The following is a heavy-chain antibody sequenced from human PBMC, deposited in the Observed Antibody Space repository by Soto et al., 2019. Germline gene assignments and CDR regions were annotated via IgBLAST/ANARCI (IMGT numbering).Heavy chain of an antibody. J-gene: IGHJ5*02. CDR3: ARDDCSSTSCYRHNWFDP. CDR2: IYHSGST. V-gene: IGHV4-38-2*02. D-gene: IGHD2-2*01. CDR1: GYSISSGYY. Sequence: LTCAVSGYSISSGYYWGWIRQPPGKGLEWIGSIYHSGSTYYNPSLKSRVTISVDTSKNQFSLKLSSVTAADTAVYYCARDDCSSTSCYRHNWFDPWGQGTLVTVSS.